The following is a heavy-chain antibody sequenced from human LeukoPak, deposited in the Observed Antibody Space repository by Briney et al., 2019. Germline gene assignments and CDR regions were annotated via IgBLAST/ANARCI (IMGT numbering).Heavy chain of an antibody. V-gene: IGHV5-10-1*01. D-gene: IGHD6-13*01. CDR3: ARHTQYSSTPPVD. J-gene: IGHJ4*02. CDR1: GYSFTSYW. CDR2: IDPSDSYT. Sequence: GESLKISCKGSGYSFTSYWISWVRQMPGKGLEWMGRIDPSDSYTDYTPSFQGHVTISADKSISTAYVQWSSLKTADTAMCYCARHTQYSSTPPVDLGQGTLVTGSS.